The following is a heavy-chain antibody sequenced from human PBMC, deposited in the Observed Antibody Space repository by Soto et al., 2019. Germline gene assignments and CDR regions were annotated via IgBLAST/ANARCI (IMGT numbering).Heavy chain of an antibody. CDR3: ARVTLKAGNWFDP. Sequence: ASVKVSCKASGYTFTDYFIHWVRQAPGQGFEWMGWINPNSRGTNYAQKFQGRVTMTRDTSNSTAYMELRGLTSDDTAVYYCARVTLKAGNWFDPWGQGTLVTDSS. V-gene: IGHV1-2*02. CDR1: GYTFTDYF. CDR2: INPNSRGT. J-gene: IGHJ5*02.